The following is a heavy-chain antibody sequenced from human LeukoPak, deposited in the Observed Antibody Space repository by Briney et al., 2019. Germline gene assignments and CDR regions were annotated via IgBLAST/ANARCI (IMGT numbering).Heavy chain of an antibody. CDR1: GFTFSSYD. D-gene: IGHD5/OR15-5a*01. CDR3: ARDKVSGPTLLDF. CDR2: IRQDGSEF. V-gene: IGHV3-7*01. J-gene: IGHJ4*02. Sequence: PGGSLRLSCAASGFTFSSYDMSWVRQVPGKGPEWVANIRQDGSEFYYVDSVKGRFTISRDNAKNSLYLQMDSLRAEDTALYYCARDKVSGPTLLDFWGQGTLVTVSS.